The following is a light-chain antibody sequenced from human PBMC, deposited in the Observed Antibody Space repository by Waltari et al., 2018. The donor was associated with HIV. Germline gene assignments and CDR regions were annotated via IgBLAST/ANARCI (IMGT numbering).Light chain of an antibody. Sequence: SYELTQPPSVSVSPRQAASIPCSGDSLPNHYAYCYQQKSGQAPIGIIDKDNESPSGIPERFTGSSSGTTVTLTISGVQAEDEAVYYRQSADSSGVVIFGGGTKLTGL. CDR3: QSADSSGVVI. J-gene: IGLJ2*01. V-gene: IGLV3-25*03. CDR1: SLPNHY. CDR2: KDN.